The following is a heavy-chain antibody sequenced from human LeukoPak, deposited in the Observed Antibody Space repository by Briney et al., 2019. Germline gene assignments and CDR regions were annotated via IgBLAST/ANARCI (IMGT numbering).Heavy chain of an antibody. V-gene: IGHV3-48*02. CDR2: ISSSSSTI. Sequence: GGSLRLSCAVSGLTFSGQWMNWVRQAPGKGLEWVSYISSSSSTIYYADSVKGRFTISRDNAKNSLYLQMNSLRDEDTAVYYCARDLDYYDSSGYYYGGYFDYWGQGTLVTVSS. D-gene: IGHD3-22*01. J-gene: IGHJ4*02. CDR3: ARDLDYYDSSGYYYGGYFDY. CDR1: GLTFSGQW.